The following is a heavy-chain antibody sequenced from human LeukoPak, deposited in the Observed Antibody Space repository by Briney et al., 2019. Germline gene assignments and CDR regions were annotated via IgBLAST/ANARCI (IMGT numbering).Heavy chain of an antibody. Sequence: PSQTLSLTCTVSGGSISSGGYYWSWIRQHPGKGLEWIGYIYYSGSTYYNPSLKSRVTISIDTSKHQFSLKMTSVTAADTAVYYCASQYDSSLNWFDPWGQGTLATVSS. V-gene: IGHV4-31*03. D-gene: IGHD3-22*01. CDR1: GGSISSGGYY. CDR2: IYYSGST. CDR3: ASQYDSSLNWFDP. J-gene: IGHJ5*02.